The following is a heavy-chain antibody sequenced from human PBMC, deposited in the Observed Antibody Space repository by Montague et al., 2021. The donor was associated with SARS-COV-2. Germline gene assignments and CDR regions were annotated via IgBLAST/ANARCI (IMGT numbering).Heavy chain of an antibody. Sequence: SETRSLTCTVSGGSISSYYWCWTRQPPGKGLQWIGYIYSSTSTNYNPSLKSRVTISVDTSKNPFSLKVRSVTAADTAVYYCARRRERWSDAFDIWGQGTMVTVAS. D-gene: IGHD2-15*01. CDR2: IYSSTST. CDR1: GGSISSYY. V-gene: IGHV4-59*08. J-gene: IGHJ3*02. CDR3: ARRRERWSDAFDI.